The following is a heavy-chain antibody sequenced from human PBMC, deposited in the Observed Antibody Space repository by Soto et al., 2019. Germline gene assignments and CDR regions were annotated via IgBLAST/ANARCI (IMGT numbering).Heavy chain of an antibody. Sequence: QVQLVQSGAEVKKPGASVKVSCKASGHTFTGHHMHWVRQAPGQGLEWMGYIDLDNDNRAYAQKFQGRVTTTRDTSITTAYMELSGRRSDDTAVYYCGLEPTGTGGFDYWGQGTLVTVSS. CDR2: IDLDNDNR. V-gene: IGHV1-2*02. CDR3: GLEPTGTGGFDY. CDR1: GHTFTGHH. D-gene: IGHD7-27*01. J-gene: IGHJ4*02.